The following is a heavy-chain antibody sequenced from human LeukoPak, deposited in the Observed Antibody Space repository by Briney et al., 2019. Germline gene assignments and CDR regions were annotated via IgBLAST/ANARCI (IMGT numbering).Heavy chain of an antibody. Sequence: SETLSLTCAVYGGSFSGYYWSWIRQPPGKGLEWIGEINHSGSTNYNPSLKSRVTISVDTSKNQFSLKLSSVTAADAAVYYCARDNSSSWYWAKVTRNWFDPWGQGTLVTVSS. V-gene: IGHV4-34*01. CDR2: INHSGST. J-gene: IGHJ5*02. CDR1: GGSFSGYY. CDR3: ARDNSSSWYWAKVTRNWFDP. D-gene: IGHD6-13*01.